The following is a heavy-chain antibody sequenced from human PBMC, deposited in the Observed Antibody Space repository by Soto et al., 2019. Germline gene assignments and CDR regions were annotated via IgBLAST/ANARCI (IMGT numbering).Heavy chain of an antibody. CDR3: ARDRFQYDSSGQGDY. CDR2: ISAKTGNT. CDR1: GYTFTDYG. D-gene: IGHD3-22*01. Sequence: QVQLVQSGAEVKKPGASVKVSCKASGYTFTDYGISWVRQAPGQGLEWMGWISAKTGNTNYAQIVQGRVTLTTDTAASTAYMELRSLRSDDTAIYYFARDRFQYDSSGQGDYWGQGTLVTVSS. J-gene: IGHJ4*02. V-gene: IGHV1-18*04.